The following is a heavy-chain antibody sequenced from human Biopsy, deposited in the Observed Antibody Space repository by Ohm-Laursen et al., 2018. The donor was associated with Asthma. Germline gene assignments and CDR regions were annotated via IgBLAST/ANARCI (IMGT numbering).Heavy chain of an antibody. J-gene: IGHJ4*01. Sequence: SLRLSCAAPGFSFDDCAMHWVRQAPGKGLEWVSSISWNSGNIDYADSVKGRFTISRDNAKNSLYLQMQGLRPEDAAFYYCAKSADYYDSTDYLDFWGRGTLVTVSS. CDR1: GFSFDDCA. D-gene: IGHD3-22*01. V-gene: IGHV3-9*01. CDR3: AKSADYYDSTDYLDF. CDR2: ISWNSGNI.